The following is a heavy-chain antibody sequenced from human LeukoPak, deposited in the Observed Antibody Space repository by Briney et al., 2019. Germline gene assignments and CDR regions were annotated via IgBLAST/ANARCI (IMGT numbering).Heavy chain of an antibody. CDR3: ASRTAAAGAVGPPGDAFDI. CDR2: IYTSGST. J-gene: IGHJ3*02. CDR1: GGSISSYY. Sequence: SETLSLTCTVSGGSISSYYWSWIRQPAGKGLEWIGRIYTSGSTNYNPSLKSRVTMSVDTSKNQFSLKLSSVTAADTAVYYCASRTAAAGAVGPPGDAFDIWGQGTMVTVSS. V-gene: IGHV4-4*07. D-gene: IGHD6-13*01.